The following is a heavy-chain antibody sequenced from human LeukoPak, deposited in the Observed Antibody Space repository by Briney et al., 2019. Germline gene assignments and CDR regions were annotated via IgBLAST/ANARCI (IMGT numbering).Heavy chain of an antibody. J-gene: IGHJ3*02. V-gene: IGHV3-48*04. CDR1: GFTFSHYN. D-gene: IGHD3-22*01. CDR3: ARDPLTYYYDSSGYLNAFDI. Sequence: GGSLRLSCAASGFTFSHYNMHWVRQAPGKGLEWVSYITGSHTTIYYADSVKGRFTISRDNAKNSLYLQMNSLRAEDTALYYCARDPLTYYYDSSGYLNAFDIWGQGTMVTVSS. CDR2: ITGSHTTI.